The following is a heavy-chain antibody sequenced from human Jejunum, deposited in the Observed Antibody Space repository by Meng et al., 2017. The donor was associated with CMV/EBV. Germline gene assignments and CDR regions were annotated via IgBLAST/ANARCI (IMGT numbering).Heavy chain of an antibody. J-gene: IGHJ4*02. Sequence: QVHLLAAGAEVKKPGAPVKISCMTSGYTFTDHNIGWVRQAPGQGLEWVGWISLGNGQTVYGHKVQGRVTVTTDTSTSTAYMELRSLRFDDTAMYYCARDVWGFDYWGQGTLVTVSS. CDR2: ISLGNGQT. CDR1: GYTFTDHN. CDR3: ARDVWGFDY. V-gene: IGHV1-18*04. D-gene: IGHD7-27*01.